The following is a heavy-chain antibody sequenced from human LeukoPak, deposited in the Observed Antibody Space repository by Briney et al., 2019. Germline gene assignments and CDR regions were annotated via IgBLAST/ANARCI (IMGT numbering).Heavy chain of an antibody. D-gene: IGHD6-13*01. CDR2: IYYSGST. CDR1: GGSISSFC. J-gene: IGHJ4*02. CDR3: ARDLGSSWFEPLDY. V-gene: IGHV4-59*01. Sequence: SETLSLTCTVSGGSISSFCWTWIRQPPGTGLEWIGYIYYSGSTNYNLSLKSRVTISADTSKNQISLKLSSVTAADTAVYYCARDLGSSWFEPLDYWGQGILVIVSS.